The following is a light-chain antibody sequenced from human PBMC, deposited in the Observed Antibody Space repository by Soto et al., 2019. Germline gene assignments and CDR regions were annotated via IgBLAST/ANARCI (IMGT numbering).Light chain of an antibody. V-gene: IGKV1-5*03. Sequence: DIQMTQSPSTLSASVGDRVTITCRASQTINTRLAWYQQKPGKAPKLLIYKASSLQSGVPSRFSGSGSGTEFTLTITSLQPDDFPTYYCQQYNTYSRAFGQGTKVEIK. J-gene: IGKJ1*01. CDR3: QQYNTYSRA. CDR2: KAS. CDR1: QTINTR.